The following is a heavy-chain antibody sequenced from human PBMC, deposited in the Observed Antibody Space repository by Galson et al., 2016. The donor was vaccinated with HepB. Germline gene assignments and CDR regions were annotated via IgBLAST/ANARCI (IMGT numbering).Heavy chain of an antibody. CDR1: GYIFTRNG. CDR3: ARDANWNLDY. J-gene: IGHJ4*02. D-gene: IGHD1-1*01. Sequence: SVKVSCKASGYIFTRNGISWVRQAPGQGLEWLGWISTNSGSTNYAQKVQDRITMTTDTSTRTVYMELRSLTSDDTAVYYCARDANWNLDYWGQGTLSPSPQ. CDR2: ISTNSGST. V-gene: IGHV1-18*01.